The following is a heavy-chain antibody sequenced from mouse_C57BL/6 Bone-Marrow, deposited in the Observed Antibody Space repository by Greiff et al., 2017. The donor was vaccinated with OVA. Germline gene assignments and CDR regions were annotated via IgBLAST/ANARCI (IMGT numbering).Heavy chain of an antibody. CDR1: GFTFSSYT. V-gene: IGHV5-9*01. CDR2: ISGGGGNT. CDR3: ARPDTTVVRDYYAMDY. Sequence: EVQLVESGGGLVKPGGSLKLSCAASGFTFSSYTMSWVRQTPEKRLEWVATISGGGGNTYYPDSVKGRFTISRDNAKNTLYLQMSSLRSEDTALYYCARPDTTVVRDYYAMDYWGQGTSVTVSS. D-gene: IGHD1-1*01. J-gene: IGHJ4*01.